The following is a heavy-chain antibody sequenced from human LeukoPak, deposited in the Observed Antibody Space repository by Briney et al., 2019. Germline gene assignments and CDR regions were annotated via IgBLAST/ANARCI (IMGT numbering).Heavy chain of an antibody. Sequence: GGSLRLSCAASGFTFRNYWMGWVRQAPGKGLEWVANTKPDGSAEYYADSVRGRFTTTRDNANNFLYLQMNRLRAEDTAVYYCARYGGLNTNFGYWGQGTLVSVSS. CDR1: GFTFRNYW. CDR2: TKPDGSAE. CDR3: ARYGGLNTNFGY. V-gene: IGHV3-7*01. J-gene: IGHJ4*02. D-gene: IGHD5-12*01.